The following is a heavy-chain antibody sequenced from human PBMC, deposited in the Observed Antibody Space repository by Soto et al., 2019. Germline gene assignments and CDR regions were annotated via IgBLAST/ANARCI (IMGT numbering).Heavy chain of an antibody. V-gene: IGHV2-5*02. CDR3: AHRRGYYDSSGYWFDP. Sequence: QITLKDSGPTLVKPTQTLTLTCTFSGFSLSTSGVGVGCIWQPPGKALEWLALIYWDDNKRYSPSRKSRLTITKDSSKNQVVLTITPMDPVDTATYYCAHRRGYYDSSGYWFDPWGQGTLVTVSS. CDR2: IYWDDNK. J-gene: IGHJ5*02. CDR1: GFSLSTSGVG. D-gene: IGHD3-22*01.